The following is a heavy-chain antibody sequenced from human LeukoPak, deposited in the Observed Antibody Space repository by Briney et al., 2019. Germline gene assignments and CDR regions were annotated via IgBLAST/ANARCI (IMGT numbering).Heavy chain of an antibody. Sequence: ASVKVSCKASGGTFSSYAISWVRQAPGQGLEWMGGIIPIFGTANYAQKLQGRVTMTTDTSTSTAYMELRSLRSDDTAVYYCARNYYDSSGYSFALGVYYGMDVWGQGTTVTVSS. V-gene: IGHV1-69*05. J-gene: IGHJ6*02. CDR2: IIPIFGTA. D-gene: IGHD3-22*01. CDR1: GGTFSSYA. CDR3: ARNYYDSSGYSFALGVYYGMDV.